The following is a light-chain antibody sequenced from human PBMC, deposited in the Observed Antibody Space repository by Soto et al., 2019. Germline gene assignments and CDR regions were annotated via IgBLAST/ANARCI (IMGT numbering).Light chain of an antibody. CDR1: SSNIGAGYD. CDR3: SSYRDTSKLV. CDR2: GNS. Sequence: QSVLTQPPSVSGAPGQRVTISCTGSSSNIGAGYDVHWYQQLPGTAPKLLIYGNSNRPSGVPDRFSGSKSGTSASLAITGLQAEDEADYYCSSYRDTSKLVFGPGTKLTVL. J-gene: IGLJ1*01. V-gene: IGLV1-40*01.